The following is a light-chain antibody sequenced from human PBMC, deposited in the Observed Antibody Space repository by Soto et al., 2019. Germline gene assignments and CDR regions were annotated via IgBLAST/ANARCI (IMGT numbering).Light chain of an antibody. CDR1: NFNVKNNY. CDR2: SNN. Sequence: QSVLTQPPSLSGTPGQRVTISCSGRNFNVKNNYVYWYQQFAGTAPKLLIYSNNRRPSGVPDRFSGSKSGSSASLAISGLRPEDEADYYCASWDARLSETVFGGGTQLTVL. CDR3: ASWDARLSETV. J-gene: IGLJ7*01. V-gene: IGLV1-47*01.